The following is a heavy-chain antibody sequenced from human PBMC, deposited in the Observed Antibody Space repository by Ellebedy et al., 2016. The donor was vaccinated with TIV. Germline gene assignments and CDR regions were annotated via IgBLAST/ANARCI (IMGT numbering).Heavy chain of an antibody. CDR3: ASLRDGYNPFR. Sequence: MPSETLSLTCTVTAGPISSSSYYWGRIRQPPGKGLVWIGSIYYSGSTYYNPSLKSRVTISVDTSKNQFSLKLSSVTAADTAVYYCASLRDGYNPFRWGQGTLVTVSS. D-gene: IGHD5-24*01. CDR2: IYYSGST. CDR1: AGPISSSSYY. J-gene: IGHJ4*02. V-gene: IGHV4-39*01.